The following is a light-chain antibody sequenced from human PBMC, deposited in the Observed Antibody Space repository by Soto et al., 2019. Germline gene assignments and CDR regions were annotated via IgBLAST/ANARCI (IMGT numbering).Light chain of an antibody. V-gene: IGKV1-33*01. J-gene: IGKJ4*01. CDR2: DAS. CDR3: QLYDSLPFT. CDR1: HYLGNS. Sequence: DIQMTQSPSSLSASVGDRVTITCQASHYLGNSLSWSQQKPGKAPKLLISDASNLETGVPSRFSASASGTDFTFTISSLQPEDIATYYCQLYDSLPFTFGGGTKVDIK.